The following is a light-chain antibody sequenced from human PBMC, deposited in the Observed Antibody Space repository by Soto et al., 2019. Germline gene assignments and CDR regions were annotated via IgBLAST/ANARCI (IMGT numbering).Light chain of an antibody. CDR3: QQYGSSPET. CDR2: GAS. J-gene: IGKJ1*01. CDR1: QSVSSSY. V-gene: IGKV3-20*01. Sequence: EVVLTQCPGTLSLSPGERATLSCRASQSVSSSYLAWYQQKPGQAPRLLIYGASSRATGIPDRFSGSGSGTDFTLTISRLEPEDFAVYYCQQYGSSPETFGQGTK.